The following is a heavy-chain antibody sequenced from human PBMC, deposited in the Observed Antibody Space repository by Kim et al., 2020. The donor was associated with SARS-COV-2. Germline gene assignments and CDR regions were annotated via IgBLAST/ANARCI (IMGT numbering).Heavy chain of an antibody. J-gene: IGHJ4*02. Sequence: AQQFQGRVSMTRDTSTSTVYIELSSLRSEDTAVYYCARYPSTGTFFALDYWGQGTLVTVSS. CDR3: ARYPSTGTFFALDY. D-gene: IGHD1-1*01. V-gene: IGHV1-46*01.